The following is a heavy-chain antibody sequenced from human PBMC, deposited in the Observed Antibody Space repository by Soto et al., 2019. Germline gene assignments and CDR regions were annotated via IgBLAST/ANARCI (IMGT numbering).Heavy chain of an antibody. Sequence: PSETLSLTCTVSGGSISSYYWSWIRQPPGKGLEWIGYIYYSGSTNYNPSLKSRVTISVDTSKNQFSLKLSSVTAADTAVYYCARQREDCSSTSCYRWFDPWGQGTLVTVSS. J-gene: IGHJ5*02. CDR3: ARQREDCSSTSCYRWFDP. D-gene: IGHD2-2*01. CDR2: IYYSGST. V-gene: IGHV4-59*08. CDR1: GGSISSYY.